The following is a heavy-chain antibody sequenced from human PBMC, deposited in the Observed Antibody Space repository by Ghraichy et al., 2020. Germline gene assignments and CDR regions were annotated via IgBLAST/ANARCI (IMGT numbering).Heavy chain of an antibody. D-gene: IGHD3-3*01. CDR3: AKGDFYFDT. Sequence: LSLTCAASGFTLSSFAMHWVRQAPGKGLEWVAIISYGEGSTFYADSVKGRFTISRDTSKNTLYLQMNSLRSDDAAVYYCAKGDFYFDTWGQGSLVTVSS. CDR2: ISYGEGST. CDR1: GFTLSSFA. J-gene: IGHJ4*02. V-gene: IGHV3-30*18.